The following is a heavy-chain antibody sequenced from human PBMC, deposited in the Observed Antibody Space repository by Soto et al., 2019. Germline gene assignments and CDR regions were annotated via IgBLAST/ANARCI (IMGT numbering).Heavy chain of an antibody. CDR2: IRSKANSYAT. V-gene: IGHV3-73*01. CDR3: TRAYYYDSSGYYYVGWFDP. Sequence: GGSLRLSCAASGFTFSGSAMHWVRQASGKGLEWVGRIRSKANSYATAYAASVKGRFTISRDDSKNTAYLQMNSLKTEDTAVYYCTRAYYYDSSGYYYVGWFDPWGQGTLVTVSS. CDR1: GFTFSGSA. D-gene: IGHD3-22*01. J-gene: IGHJ5*02.